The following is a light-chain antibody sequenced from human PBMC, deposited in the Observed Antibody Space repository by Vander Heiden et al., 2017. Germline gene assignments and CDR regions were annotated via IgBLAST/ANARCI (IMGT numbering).Light chain of an antibody. Sequence: DTVMTQTPLSLSVNPGQQASISCTSSQTPPHSDGKTYLYWYLQTQGQPPQLLIYEVSNRCAGVPDRFSGSGSGTDFTLKISRVEAEDVGVYYCMQSIQLPLTFGGGTKVEIK. J-gene: IGKJ4*02. CDR3: MQSIQLPLT. V-gene: IGKV2D-29*01. CDR2: EVS. CDR1: QTPPHSDGKTY.